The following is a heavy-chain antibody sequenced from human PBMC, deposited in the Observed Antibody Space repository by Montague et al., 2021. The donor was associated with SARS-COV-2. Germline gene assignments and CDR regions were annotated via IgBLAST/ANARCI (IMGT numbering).Heavy chain of an antibody. V-gene: IGHV4-39*01. Sequence: SETLSLTCTVSGGPISSGGYYWSWIRQPPGKGLEWIGSIYYSGSTYYXXXFKSRATISVDTSKNQFSLKLSSVTAADTAVYYCARPVSYYDMLSSSTNWFDPWGQGTLVTVSS. CDR2: IYYSGST. J-gene: IGHJ5*02. CDR1: GGPISSGGYY. CDR3: ARPVSYYDMLSSSTNWFDP. D-gene: IGHD3-9*01.